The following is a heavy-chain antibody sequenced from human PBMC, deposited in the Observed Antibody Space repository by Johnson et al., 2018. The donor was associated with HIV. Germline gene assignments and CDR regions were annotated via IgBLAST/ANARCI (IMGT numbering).Heavy chain of an antibody. D-gene: IGHD4-17*01. CDR3: ARDAVTPI. V-gene: IGHV3-64*01. CDR1: GFTFSSYA. CDR2: ISSNGGST. Sequence: VQLVESGGDVVRPGGSLRISCVASGFTFSSYAMHWVRQAPGKGLEYVSAISSNGGSTYYANSVKGRFTISRDNSKNTLYLQMGSLRAEDMAVYYCARDAVTPIWGQGTMVTVSS. J-gene: IGHJ3*02.